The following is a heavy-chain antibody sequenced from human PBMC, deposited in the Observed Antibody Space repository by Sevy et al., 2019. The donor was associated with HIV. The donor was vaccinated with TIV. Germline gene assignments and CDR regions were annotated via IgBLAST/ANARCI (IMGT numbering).Heavy chain of an antibody. CDR2: FDPEDGKT. D-gene: IGHD3-22*01. V-gene: IGHV1-24*01. Sequence: ASVKVSCKVSGYTLTELSMHWVRQAPGKGLEWMATFDPEDGKTIYAQKFQGRVTMTEDTSTNTAYMELRSLRSEDTAVYYCSTKRDNYDSSGYPFDYWGQGTLVTVSS. J-gene: IGHJ4*02. CDR1: GYTLTELS. CDR3: STKRDNYDSSGYPFDY.